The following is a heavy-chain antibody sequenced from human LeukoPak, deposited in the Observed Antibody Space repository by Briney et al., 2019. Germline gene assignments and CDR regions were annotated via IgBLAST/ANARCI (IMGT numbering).Heavy chain of an antibody. CDR3: ARDTNPSYSGWYNLPDY. CDR1: GGTFSSYA. V-gene: IGHV1-69*13. Sequence: SVKVSCKASGGTFSSYAISWVRQAPGQGLEWMGGIIPIFGTANYAQKFQGRVTITADESTSTAYMELSSLRSEDTAVYYCARDTNPSYSGWYNLPDYWGQGTLVTVSS. D-gene: IGHD6-19*01. CDR2: IIPIFGTA. J-gene: IGHJ4*02.